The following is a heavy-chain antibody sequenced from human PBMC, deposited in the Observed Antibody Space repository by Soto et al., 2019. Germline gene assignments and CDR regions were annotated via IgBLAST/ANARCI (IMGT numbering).Heavy chain of an antibody. CDR3: ARAEGGYCTNGVCYGGDAFDI. Sequence: QVQLVESGGGLVKPGGSLRLSCAASGFTFSDYYMSWIRQAPGKGLEWVSYISSSGSTIYYADSVKGRFTISRDNAKHSLYLQMNSLRAEDTAVYYCARAEGGYCTNGVCYGGDAFDIWGQGTMVTVSS. J-gene: IGHJ3*02. CDR2: ISSSGSTI. V-gene: IGHV3-11*01. D-gene: IGHD2-8*01. CDR1: GFTFSDYY.